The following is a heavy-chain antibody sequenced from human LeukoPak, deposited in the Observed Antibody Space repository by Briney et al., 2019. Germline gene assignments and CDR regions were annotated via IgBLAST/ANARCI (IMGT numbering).Heavy chain of an antibody. CDR1: GFTFSSYA. CDR2: ISGGGGST. V-gene: IGHV3-23*01. CDR3: AKSRITMVRGVITNFDY. D-gene: IGHD3-10*01. Sequence: GGSLRLSCAASGFTFSSYAMSWVRQAPGKGLEWVSAISGGGGSTYYADSVKGRFTISRDNSKNTLYLQMNSLRAEDTAVYYCAKSRITMVRGVITNFDYWGQGTLVTVSS. J-gene: IGHJ4*02.